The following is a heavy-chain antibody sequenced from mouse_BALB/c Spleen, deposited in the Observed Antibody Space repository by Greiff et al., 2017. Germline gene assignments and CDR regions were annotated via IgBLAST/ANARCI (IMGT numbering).Heavy chain of an antibody. CDR3: AYGLYDDMDY. Sequence: VQLQQSGAELVRPGALVKLSCKASGFNIRDYYMHWVEQRPEQGLEWIGWIDPENGNTIYDPKFQGKASITADTDSNTAYLQLSSLTSEDTAVYYCAYGLYDDMDYWGQGTSVTVSS. J-gene: IGHJ4*01. V-gene: IGHV14-1*02. CDR1: GFNIRDYY. CDR2: IDPENGNT. D-gene: IGHD2-10*02.